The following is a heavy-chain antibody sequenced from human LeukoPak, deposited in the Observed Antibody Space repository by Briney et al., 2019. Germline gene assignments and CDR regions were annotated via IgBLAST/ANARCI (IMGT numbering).Heavy chain of an antibody. Sequence: SETLSLTCAVYGGSFSGYYWSWIRQPPGKGLEWIGEINHSGSTNYNPSLKSRVTISVDTSKNQFSLKLSSVTAADTAVYYCARGARYSSGWYRIDYWGQGTLVTVSS. CDR3: ARGARYSSGWYRIDY. CDR1: GGSFSGYY. V-gene: IGHV4-34*01. D-gene: IGHD6-19*01. CDR2: INHSGST. J-gene: IGHJ4*02.